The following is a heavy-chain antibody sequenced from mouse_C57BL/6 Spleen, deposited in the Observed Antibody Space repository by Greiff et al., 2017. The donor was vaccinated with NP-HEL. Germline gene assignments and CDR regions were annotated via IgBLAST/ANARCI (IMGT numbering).Heavy chain of an antibody. D-gene: IGHD2-5*01. V-gene: IGHV1-55*01. CDR2: IYPGSGST. CDR1: GYTFTSYW. Sequence: VQLQQSGAELVKPGASVKMSCKASGYTFTSYWITWVKQRPGQGLEWIGDIYPGSGSTNYNEKFKSKATLTVDTSSSTAYMQLSSLTSEDSAVYYCAKHESNSYYFDYWGQCTTLTVSS. J-gene: IGHJ2*01. CDR3: AKHESNSYYFDY.